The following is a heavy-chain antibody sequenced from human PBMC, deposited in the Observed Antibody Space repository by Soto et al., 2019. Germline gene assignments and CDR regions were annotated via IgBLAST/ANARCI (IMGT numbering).Heavy chain of an antibody. J-gene: IGHJ5*02. CDR3: VKEGRLAVGGLDL. CDR2: ISWNSGSI. CDR1: GFTFDDYA. Sequence: LRLSCAASGFTFDDYAMHWVRQAPGKGLEWVSGISWNSGSIGYADSVKGRFTISRDNAKNSLYLQMNSLRVEDTAIYYCVKEGRLAVGGLDLWGQGALVTVSS. D-gene: IGHD3-10*01. V-gene: IGHV3-9*01.